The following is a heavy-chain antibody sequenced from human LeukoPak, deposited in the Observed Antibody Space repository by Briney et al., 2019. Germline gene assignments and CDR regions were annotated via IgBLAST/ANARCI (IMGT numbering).Heavy chain of an antibody. V-gene: IGHV3-30*04. Sequence: GGSLRLSCAASGFTFSSYAMHWVRQAPGKGLEWVAVISYDGSNKYYADSVKGRFTISRDNSKNTLYLQMNSLRAEDTAVYYCAKVLYSSSWYEVDYWGQGTLVTVSS. D-gene: IGHD6-13*01. J-gene: IGHJ4*02. CDR3: AKVLYSSSWYEVDY. CDR1: GFTFSSYA. CDR2: ISYDGSNK.